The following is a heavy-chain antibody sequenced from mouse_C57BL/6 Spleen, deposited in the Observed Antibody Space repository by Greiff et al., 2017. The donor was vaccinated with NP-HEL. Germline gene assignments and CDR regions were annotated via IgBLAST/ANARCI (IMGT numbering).Heavy chain of an antibody. CDR3: ARWDSSGQRDYYAMDY. CDR2: IDPNSGGT. V-gene: IGHV1-72*01. Sequence: VQPQQSGAELVKPGASVKLSCKASGYTFTSYWMHWVKQRPGRGLEWIGRIDPNSGGTKYNEKFKSKATLTVDKPSSTAYMQLSSLTSEDSAVYYCARWDSSGQRDYYAMDYWGQGTSVTVSS. J-gene: IGHJ4*01. D-gene: IGHD3-2*02. CDR1: GYTFTSYW.